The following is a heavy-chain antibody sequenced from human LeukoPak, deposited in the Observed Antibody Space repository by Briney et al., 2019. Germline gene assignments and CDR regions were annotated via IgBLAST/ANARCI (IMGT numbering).Heavy chain of an antibody. D-gene: IGHD3-9*01. CDR2: VSGRDTST. CDR1: GSTFSNYA. CDR3: AKWGDYDVLTGYYDSDY. Sequence: PGASLRLSCEASGSTFSNYAMSWVRQAAGKGMEWVSAVSGRDTSTYYTDSVKGRFTISRDNSKNTLYLQMNSLSAEDTAIYYCAKWGDYDVLTGYYDSDYWGQGTLVTVSS. V-gene: IGHV3-23*01. J-gene: IGHJ4*02.